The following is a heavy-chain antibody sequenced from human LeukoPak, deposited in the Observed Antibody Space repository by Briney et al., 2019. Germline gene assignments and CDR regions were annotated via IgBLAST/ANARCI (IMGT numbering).Heavy chain of an antibody. CDR2: IRYDGSNK. J-gene: IGHJ4*02. V-gene: IGHV3-30*02. CDR1: GFTFSSYG. D-gene: IGHD5-18*01. CDR3: TTAMTHVFDY. Sequence: PGGSLRLSCAASGFTFSSYGMHWVRQAPGKGLEWVAFIRYDGSNKYYADSVKGRFTISRDNSKNTLYLQMNSLKTEDTAVYYCTTAMTHVFDYWGQGTLVTVSS.